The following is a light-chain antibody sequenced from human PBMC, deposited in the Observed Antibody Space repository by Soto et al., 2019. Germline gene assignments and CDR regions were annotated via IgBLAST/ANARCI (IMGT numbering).Light chain of an antibody. Sequence: QSVLTQPASVSGSPGQSITISCTGTSSDVGSYNLISWYQQHLGKAPKLMIYEGSKRPSGVSNRFSGSKSGNTASLTISGLQAEDEADYYCCSYAGSSISWVFGGGTKLTVL. V-gene: IGLV2-23*01. CDR1: SSDVGSYNL. CDR3: CSYAGSSISWV. J-gene: IGLJ3*02. CDR2: EGS.